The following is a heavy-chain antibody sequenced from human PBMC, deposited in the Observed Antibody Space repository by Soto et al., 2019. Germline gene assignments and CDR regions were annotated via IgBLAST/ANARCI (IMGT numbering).Heavy chain of an antibody. V-gene: IGHV4-39*01. D-gene: IGHD3-22*01. CDR3: ARPRGYYESSGSNDAFDI. CDR2: IHYSGDT. J-gene: IGHJ3*02. Sequence: SETLSLTCTVSGGSITSGDYYWAWIRQPPGKGLEWIGNIHYSGDTYYNPSLKSRVTISVDTSKNQFSLKLSSVTAADTTVYYCARPRGYYESSGSNDAFDIWGQGTMVTVSS. CDR1: GGSITSGDYY.